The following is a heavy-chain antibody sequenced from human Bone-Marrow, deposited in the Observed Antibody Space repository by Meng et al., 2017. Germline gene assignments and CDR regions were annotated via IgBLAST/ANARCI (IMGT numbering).Heavy chain of an antibody. Sequence: VRLCESGVDDKQPGAAVKVSCNPSGYNFPDYYIHWVRRAPGQGLEWMGRINPKSGDTHYAQKFQARVTMTGDTSISTAYMELSGLRSDDTAMYYCARDEDISAAGKLFGDYWGQGTLVTVSS. D-gene: IGHD6-25*01. CDR1: GYNFPDYY. J-gene: IGHJ4*02. CDR3: ARDEDISAAGKLFGDY. V-gene: IGHV1-2*06. CDR2: INPKSGDT.